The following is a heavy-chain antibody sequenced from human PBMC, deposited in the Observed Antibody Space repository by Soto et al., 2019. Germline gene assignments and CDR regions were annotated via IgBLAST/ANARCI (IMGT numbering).Heavy chain of an antibody. V-gene: IGHV4-31*03. Sequence: SLTCTVSGGSISSGGYYWSWIRQHPGKGLEWIGYIYYSGSTYYNPSLKSRVTISVDTSKNQFSLKLSSVTAADTAVYYCASMIRYCSGGSCSTGWFDPWGQGTLVTVSS. CDR3: ASMIRYCSGGSCSTGWFDP. CDR1: GGSISSGGYY. D-gene: IGHD2-15*01. J-gene: IGHJ5*02. CDR2: IYYSGST.